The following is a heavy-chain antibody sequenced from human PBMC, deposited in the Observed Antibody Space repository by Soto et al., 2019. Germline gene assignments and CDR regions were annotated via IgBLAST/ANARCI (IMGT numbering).Heavy chain of an antibody. CDR2: ISAYNGNT. Sequence: ASVKVSCKASGYTFTSYGFNWMRQAPGQGLEWMGWISAYNGNTNFAQKFQGRVTMTTDTSTSTAYMELRSLRFDDTAVYYCARVLGIPAVGDEWGQRCLVTVSS. CDR1: GYTFTSYG. D-gene: IGHD6-13*01. CDR3: ARVLGIPAVGDE. J-gene: IGHJ4*02. V-gene: IGHV1-18*04.